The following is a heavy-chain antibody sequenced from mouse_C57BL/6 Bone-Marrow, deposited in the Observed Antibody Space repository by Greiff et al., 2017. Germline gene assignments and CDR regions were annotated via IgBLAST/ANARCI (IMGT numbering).Heavy chain of an antibody. Sequence: QVQLQQSGPELVKPGASVKISCKASGYAFSSSWMNWVKQRPGKGLEWIGRIYPGDGDTNYNGKFKGKATLTADQSSSTAYMQLSSRTSEDSAVYFCARWPWYFPAYWGQGTLVTASA. CDR1: GYAFSSSW. D-gene: IGHD2-1*01. CDR2: IYPGDGDT. J-gene: IGHJ3*01. CDR3: ARWPWYFPAY. V-gene: IGHV1-82*01.